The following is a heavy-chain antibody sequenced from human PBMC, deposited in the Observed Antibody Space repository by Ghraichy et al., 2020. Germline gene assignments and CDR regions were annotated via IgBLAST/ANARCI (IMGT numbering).Heavy chain of an antibody. CDR3: AKDTLLDALGAFDI. J-gene: IGHJ3*02. D-gene: IGHD3-3*01. CDR2: ISWNSGSI. CDR1: GFTFDDYA. Sequence: GGSLRLSCAASGFTFDDYAMHWVRQAPGKGLEWVSGISWNSGSIGYADSVKGRFTISRDNAKNSLYLQMNSLRAEDTALYYCAKDTLLDALGAFDIWGQGTMVTVSS. V-gene: IGHV3-9*01.